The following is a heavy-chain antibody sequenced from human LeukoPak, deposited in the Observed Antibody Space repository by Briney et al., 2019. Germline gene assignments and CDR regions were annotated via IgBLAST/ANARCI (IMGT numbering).Heavy chain of an antibody. V-gene: IGHV3-53*01. D-gene: IGHD4-11*01. CDR3: ARGDSNYGPYYFDY. Sequence: PGGSLRLSCAASGFTVSSKYMSWVRQAPGKGLEWVSVTYSGGSTYYADSVKGRFTISRDNSKNTLYLQMNSLRAEDTAVYYCARGDSNYGPYYFDYWGQGTLVTVSS. CDR2: TYSGGST. CDR1: GFTVSSKY. J-gene: IGHJ4*02.